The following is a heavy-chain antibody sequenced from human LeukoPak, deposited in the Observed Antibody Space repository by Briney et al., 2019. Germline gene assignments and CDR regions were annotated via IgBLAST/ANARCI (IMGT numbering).Heavy chain of an antibody. Sequence: SEPLSLTCTVSGDSISSYYWSWIRQPPGKGLEWIGYIYHSGSTNYNPSLKSRVTISLDTSKKHFSLKRSSVTAADTAVYYCARMTTVTTHFDYWGQGTLVTVSS. CDR1: GDSISSYY. CDR3: ARMTTVTTHFDY. D-gene: IGHD4-17*01. J-gene: IGHJ4*02. V-gene: IGHV4-59*12. CDR2: IYHSGST.